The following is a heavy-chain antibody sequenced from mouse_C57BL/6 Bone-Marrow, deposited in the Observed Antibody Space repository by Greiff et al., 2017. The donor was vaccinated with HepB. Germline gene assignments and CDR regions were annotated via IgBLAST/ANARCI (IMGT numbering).Heavy chain of an antibody. CDR2: ISGGGGNT. Sequence: DVHLVESGGGLVKPGGSLKLSCAASGFTFSSYTMSWVRQTPEKRLEWVATISGGGGNTYYPDSVKGRFTISRDNAKNTLYLQMSSLRSEDTALYYCARLPGVRGYWGQGTTLTVSS. D-gene: IGHD2-14*01. CDR3: ARLPGVRGY. CDR1: GFTFSSYT. J-gene: IGHJ2*01. V-gene: IGHV5-9*01.